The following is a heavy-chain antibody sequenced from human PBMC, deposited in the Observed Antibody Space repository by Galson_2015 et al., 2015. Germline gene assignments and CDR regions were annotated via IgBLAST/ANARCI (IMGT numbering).Heavy chain of an antibody. CDR3: AGAGLRYFDWLSPAH. V-gene: IGHV3-30-3*01. Sequence: SLRISCAASGFTFSSYAMHWVRQAPGKGLECLAVISYDGTNKDYADFVEGRFTISRDNSKNTLYLQMNSLRAEDTAVYYCAGAGLRYFDWLSPAHWGQGTLVTVSS. CDR1: GFTFSSYA. D-gene: IGHD3-9*01. J-gene: IGHJ4*02. CDR2: ISYDGTNK.